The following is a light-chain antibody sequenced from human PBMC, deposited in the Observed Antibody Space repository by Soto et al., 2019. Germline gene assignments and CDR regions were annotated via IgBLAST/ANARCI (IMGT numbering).Light chain of an antibody. V-gene: IGLV2-14*01. CDR3: SSYTSSSAYV. J-gene: IGLJ1*01. Sequence: QSALTQPASVSGSPGQWITISCTGTSSDVGGYNYVSWYQQHPGKAPKLMIYDVSNRPSGVSNRFSGSKSVNTASLTISGLQAEDDADYYCSSYTSSSAYVFGTGTKLTVL. CDR1: SSDVGGYNY. CDR2: DVS.